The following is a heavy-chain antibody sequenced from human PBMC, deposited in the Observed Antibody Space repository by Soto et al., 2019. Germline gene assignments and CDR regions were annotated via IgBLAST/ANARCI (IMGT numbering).Heavy chain of an antibody. CDR1: GFTFSNYA. V-gene: IGHV3-23*01. D-gene: IGHD5-12*01. CDR3: AKVPLRLYYFDY. CDR2: ISGSGST. Sequence: EVQLLESGGGLVQPGGSLRLSCAASGFTFSNYAMNWVRQAPGKGLEWGSAISGSGSTYYAESVKGRFTISRDNSKNKLYLQMNSLRAEDTSVYYCAKVPLRLYYFDYWGPGTLVTVSS. J-gene: IGHJ4*02.